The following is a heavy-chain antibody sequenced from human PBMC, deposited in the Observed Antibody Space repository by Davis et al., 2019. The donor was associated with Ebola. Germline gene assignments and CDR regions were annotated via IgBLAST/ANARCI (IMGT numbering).Heavy chain of an antibody. V-gene: IGHV3-7*03. CDR1: GFTFSNAW. CDR2: IKQDGSEK. CDR3: ARDSAGYCISTSCYARMGFDP. J-gene: IGHJ5*02. Sequence: GESLKISCAASGFTFSNAWMNWVRQAPGKGLEWVANIKQDGSEKYYVDSVKGGFTISRDNAKNSLYLQMNSLRAEDTAVYYCARDSAGYCISTSCYARMGFDPWGQGTLVTVSS. D-gene: IGHD2-2*01.